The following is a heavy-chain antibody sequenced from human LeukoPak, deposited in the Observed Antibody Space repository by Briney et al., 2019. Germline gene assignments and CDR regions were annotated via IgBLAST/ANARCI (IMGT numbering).Heavy chain of an antibody. CDR3: VRGNYDNRGYSNAFDI. V-gene: IGHV4-59*01. D-gene: IGHD3-22*01. Sequence: PSETLSLTCTVSGGSISSYYWSWIRQPPGKGLEWIGYIYYSGSTNYNPSLKSRVTISADTSKNQFSLKLSSVTAADTAVYYCVRGNYDNRGYSNAFDIWGQGAMVTVSS. CDR1: GGSISSYY. J-gene: IGHJ3*02. CDR2: IYYSGST.